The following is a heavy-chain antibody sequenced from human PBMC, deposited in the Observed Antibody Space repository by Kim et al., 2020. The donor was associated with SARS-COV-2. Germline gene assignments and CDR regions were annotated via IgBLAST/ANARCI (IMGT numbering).Heavy chain of an antibody. CDR3: ARRYCSGGSCYGPSIFDY. CDR1: GGSISSYY. V-gene: IGHV4-59*08. Sequence: SETLSLTCTVSGGSISSYYWSWIRQPPGKGLEWIGYIYNSGSTNYNPSLKSRVTISVDTSKNQFSLKLSSVTAADTAVYYCARRYCSGGSCYGPSIFDYWGQGSLVTVSS. J-gene: IGHJ4*02. CDR2: IYNSGST. D-gene: IGHD2-15*01.